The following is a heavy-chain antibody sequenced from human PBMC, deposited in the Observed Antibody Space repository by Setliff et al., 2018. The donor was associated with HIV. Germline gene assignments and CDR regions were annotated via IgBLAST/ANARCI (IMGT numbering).Heavy chain of an antibody. CDR2: IIPIFGTA. CDR1: GGTFSSYA. D-gene: IGHD2-15*01. CDR3: GGGGYYYYMDV. J-gene: IGHJ6*03. Sequence: GASVKVSCKASGGTFSSYAISWVRQAPGQGLEWMGGIIPIFGTANHAQKFQGRVTITADESTSTAYMELSSLRSEDTAVYYCGGGGYYYYMDVWGKGTTVTVSS. V-gene: IGHV1-69*13.